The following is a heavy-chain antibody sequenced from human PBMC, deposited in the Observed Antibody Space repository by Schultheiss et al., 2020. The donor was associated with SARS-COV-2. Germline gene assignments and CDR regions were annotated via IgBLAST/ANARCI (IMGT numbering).Heavy chain of an antibody. Sequence: LRLSCAASGFTFDDYAMHWVRQAPGKGLEWVSGISWNSGSIGYADSVKGRFTISRDNAKNSLYLQMNSLRAEDTALYYCAKDIKAYCSGGSCYSGADYWGQGTLVTVSS. V-gene: IGHV3-9*01. CDR3: AKDIKAYCSGGSCYSGADY. CDR2: ISWNSGSI. D-gene: IGHD2-15*01. CDR1: GFTFDDYA. J-gene: IGHJ4*02.